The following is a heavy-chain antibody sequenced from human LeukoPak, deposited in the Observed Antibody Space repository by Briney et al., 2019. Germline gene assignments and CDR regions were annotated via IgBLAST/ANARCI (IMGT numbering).Heavy chain of an antibody. CDR2: IWYDGSDK. Sequence: PGRSLRLSCAASGFTFSSSGMHWVRQAPGKGLECLAVIWYDGSDKYSADSVKGRFTISRDNSKNTLYLQMNSLRAEDTAVYYCASAPYGSGTFLDYWGQGTLVTVSS. V-gene: IGHV3-33*01. CDR3: ASAPYGSGTFLDY. CDR1: GFTFSSSG. J-gene: IGHJ4*02. D-gene: IGHD3-10*01.